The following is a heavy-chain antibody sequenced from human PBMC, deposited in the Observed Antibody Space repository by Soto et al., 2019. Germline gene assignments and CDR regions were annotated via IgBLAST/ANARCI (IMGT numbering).Heavy chain of an antibody. CDR1: GFTYSTYT. D-gene: IGHD3-3*01. J-gene: IGHJ4*02. V-gene: IGHV3-30-3*01. CDR3: AREENTRGYYFDY. CDR2: ISYDRNNK. Sequence: PGGSLRLSCAASGFTYSTYTMHWVRQAPGKGLECVAVISYDRNNKFYADSVKGRFTISRDSTKQTLYLQMNSLRPDDTAMYYCAREENTRGYYFDYWGQGTLVTVSS.